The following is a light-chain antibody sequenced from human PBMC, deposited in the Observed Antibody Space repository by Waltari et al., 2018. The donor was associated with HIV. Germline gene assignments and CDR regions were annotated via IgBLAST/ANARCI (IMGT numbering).Light chain of an antibody. V-gene: IGLV1-36*01. CDR1: TSNIANYA. J-gene: IGLJ1*01. CDR2: YDD. Sequence: QSVLTQPPSVSDAPGQRVTISCSGGTSNIANYAVNWYQHLPGQAPKLLIYYDDLVSSGVSDRFSASKSGTSASLAISGLQSEDEADYFCAAWDDSLNGYVFGTGTKVTVL. CDR3: AAWDDSLNGYV.